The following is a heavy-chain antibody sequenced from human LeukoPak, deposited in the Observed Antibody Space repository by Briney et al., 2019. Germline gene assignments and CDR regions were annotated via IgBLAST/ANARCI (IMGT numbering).Heavy chain of an antibody. V-gene: IGHV1-2*02. CDR3: ARGNYYDSSGYYPEAFDI. Sequence: ASVKVSCKASGYTFTGYYMHWVRQAPGQGLEWMGWINPNSGGTKYAQKFQGRVTMTRDTSISTAYMELSRLRSDDAAVYYCARGNYYDSSGYYPEAFDIWGQGTMVTVSS. CDR1: GYTFTGYY. J-gene: IGHJ3*02. D-gene: IGHD3-22*01. CDR2: INPNSGGT.